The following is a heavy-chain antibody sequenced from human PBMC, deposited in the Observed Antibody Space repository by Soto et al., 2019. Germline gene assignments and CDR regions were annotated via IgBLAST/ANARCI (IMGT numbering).Heavy chain of an antibody. CDR3: ERDDRWAFDF. V-gene: IGHV3-48*02. J-gene: IGHJ3*01. D-gene: IGHD3-22*01. CDR1: GFSFSNYA. Sequence: EVQLVESGGGLVQPGGSRRVSCAASGFSFSNYAMNWVRQAPGKGLEWVSYISIGSGSIFYADSVKGRFTISRDDAKNSLYLQINTLGDEDTDVYYCERDDRWAFDFWGQGTMVTVSS. CDR2: ISIGSGSI.